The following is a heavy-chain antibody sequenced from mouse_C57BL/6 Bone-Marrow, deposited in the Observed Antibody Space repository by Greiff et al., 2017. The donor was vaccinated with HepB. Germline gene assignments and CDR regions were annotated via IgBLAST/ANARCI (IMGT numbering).Heavy chain of an antibody. CDR1: GFTFSSYG. J-gene: IGHJ4*01. D-gene: IGHD2-1*01. CDR3: ARHENYGNSL. CDR2: ISSGGSYT. V-gene: IGHV5-6*01. Sequence: EVQLVESGGDLVKPGGSLKLSCAASGFTFSSYGMSWVRQTPDKRLEWVATISSGGSYTYYPDSVKGRFTISRDNAKNTLYLQMSSLKSEDTAMYYCARHENYGNSLRGQGTSVTVSS.